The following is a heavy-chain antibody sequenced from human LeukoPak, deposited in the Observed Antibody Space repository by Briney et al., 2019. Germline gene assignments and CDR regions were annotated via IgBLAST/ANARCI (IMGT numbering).Heavy chain of an antibody. D-gene: IGHD3-10*01. CDR3: ARARGVIDY. V-gene: IGHV4-34*01. CDR1: GGSFSGYY. Sequence: SETLSLTCAVYGGSFSGYYWSWIRQPPGKGLEWIGEINHSGSTNYNPSLKSRVTISVDTSKNQFSLRLSSVTAADTAVYYCARARGVIDYWGQGTLVTVSS. CDR2: INHSGST. J-gene: IGHJ4*02.